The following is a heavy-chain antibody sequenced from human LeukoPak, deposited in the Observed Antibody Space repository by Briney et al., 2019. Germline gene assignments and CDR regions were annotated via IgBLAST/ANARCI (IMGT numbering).Heavy chain of an antibody. J-gene: IGHJ5*02. Sequence: SVKVSCKASGGTFSSYAISWVRQAPGQGLEWMGGIIPIFGTANYAQKFQGRVTITTDESTSTAYMELSSLRSEDTAVCYCARGVVPAAIDQFDPWGQGTLVTVSS. CDR3: ARGVVPAAIDQFDP. CDR2: IIPIFGTA. V-gene: IGHV1-69*05. D-gene: IGHD2-2*01. CDR1: GGTFSSYA.